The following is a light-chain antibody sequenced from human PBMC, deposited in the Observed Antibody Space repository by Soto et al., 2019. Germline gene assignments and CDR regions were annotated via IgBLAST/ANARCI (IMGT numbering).Light chain of an antibody. Sequence: EVVLTQSPGTLSLSPGESATLSCRASQSVSSNYLAWYQQKPGQAPRLLIYDASSRSPVIPDRFSGSGSGTDFTLTITRLEPEDFAVYYCQQYNNWPTFGQGTKVEI. CDR1: QSVSSNY. CDR2: DAS. CDR3: QQYNNWPT. V-gene: IGKV3-20*01. J-gene: IGKJ1*01.